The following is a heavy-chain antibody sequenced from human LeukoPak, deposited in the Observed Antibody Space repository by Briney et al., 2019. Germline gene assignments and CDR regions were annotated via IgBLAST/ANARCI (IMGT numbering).Heavy chain of an antibody. D-gene: IGHD6-6*01. V-gene: IGHV3-23*01. J-gene: IGHJ4*02. CDR2: ISGSGSST. Sequence: GGSLRLSCAASGFTFSSYAMSWVRQAPGKGLEWVSAISGSGSSTYYADSVKGRFTISRDNSKNTLYLQMNSLRAEDTAVYYCAKASYSSSWWVVDYWGRGTLVTVSS. CDR3: AKASYSSSWWVVDY. CDR1: GFTFSSYA.